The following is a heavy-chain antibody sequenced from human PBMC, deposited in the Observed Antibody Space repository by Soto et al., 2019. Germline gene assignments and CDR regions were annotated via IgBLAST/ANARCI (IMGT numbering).Heavy chain of an antibody. V-gene: IGHV4-59*01. D-gene: IGHD3-10*01. CDR3: GRNEEYYGSGGFLFPYYYGMDV. CDR1: GGSISSYY. J-gene: IGHJ6*02. CDR2: IYYSGST. Sequence: QVQLQESGPGLVKPSETLSLTCTVSGGSISSYYWSWIRQPPGKGLEWIGYIYYSGSTNYNPSLKSRGPLTGEKAQEQFPPKLSLVDGGGTAVVFRGRNEEYYGSGGFLFPYYYGMDVWGQGTTVTVSS.